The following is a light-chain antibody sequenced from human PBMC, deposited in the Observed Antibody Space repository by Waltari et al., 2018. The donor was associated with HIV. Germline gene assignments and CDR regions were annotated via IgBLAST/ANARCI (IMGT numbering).Light chain of an antibody. CDR3: RQYYASVT. CDR1: QSIVHSSNNMGY. CDR2: CTS. J-gene: IGKJ1*01. V-gene: IGKV4-1*01. Sequence: DIVMTQSPDPLPVSLGERATINCKPSQSIVHSSNNMGYVTWYQQKPGQPPKLLISCTSTRESGVPDRCSDSGSETTFTLSINSLQAGDVAVYYCRQYYASVTFGQGTKVEI.